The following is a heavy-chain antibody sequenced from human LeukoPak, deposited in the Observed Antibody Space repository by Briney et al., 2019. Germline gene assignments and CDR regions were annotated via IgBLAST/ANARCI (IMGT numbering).Heavy chain of an antibody. CDR1: GGSISSGSYY. CDR3: ARDLEESGRYLRFDP. Sequence: PSQTLSLTCTVSGGSISSGSYYWSWIRQPAGKGLEWIGRIYTSGSTNYNPSLKSRVTISVDTSKNQFSLKLSSVTAADTAVYYCARDLEESGRYLRFDPWGQGTLVTVSS. D-gene: IGHD1-26*01. V-gene: IGHV4-61*02. J-gene: IGHJ5*02. CDR2: IYTSGST.